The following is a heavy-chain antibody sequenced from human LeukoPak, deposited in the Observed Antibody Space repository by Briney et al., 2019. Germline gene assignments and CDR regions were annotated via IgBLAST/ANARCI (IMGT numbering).Heavy chain of an antibody. J-gene: IGHJ4*02. CDR1: GYTFTSYD. Sequence: ASVKVSCKASGYTFTSYDINWVRQATGQGLEWMGWMNPNSGNTGYAQKFQGRVTITRNTSISTAYMELSSLRSEDTAVYYCARGSDLRAYSNYVGFDYWGQGTLVTFSS. V-gene: IGHV1-8*03. CDR2: MNPNSGNT. CDR3: ARGSDLRAYSNYVGFDY. D-gene: IGHD4-11*01.